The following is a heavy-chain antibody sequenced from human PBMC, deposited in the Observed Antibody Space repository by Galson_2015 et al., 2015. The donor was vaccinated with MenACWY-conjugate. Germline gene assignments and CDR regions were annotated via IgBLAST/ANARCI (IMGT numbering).Heavy chain of an antibody. CDR3: ARVGQERRTLLPNFDG. J-gene: IGHJ4*02. CDR2: ISYDGKDK. V-gene: IGHV3-30*01. Sequence: SLRLSCAASGFNFNMYSLHWIRLAPGKGLEWVAVISYDGKDKFCGDSVKGRFIILRDNSKNTVYLQMNSLRGEDTGVYFCARVGQERRTLLPNFDGWGQGTRVTVSS. CDR1: GFNFNMYS. D-gene: IGHD3-22*01.